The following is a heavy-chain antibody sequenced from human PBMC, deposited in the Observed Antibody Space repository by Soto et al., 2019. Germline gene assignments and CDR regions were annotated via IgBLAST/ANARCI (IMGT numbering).Heavy chain of an antibody. CDR2: IYYSGST. J-gene: IGHJ4*02. D-gene: IGHD3-9*01. CDR3: ARAGHTIPTSFAY. Sequence: SETLSLTCTVSGGSISSGGYYWSWIRQHPGKGLEWIGYIYYSGSTYYNPSLKSRVTISVDTSKNQFSLKLSSVTAADTAVYYCARAGHTIPTSFAYWGQGTLVTVSS. V-gene: IGHV4-31*03. CDR1: GGSISSGGYY.